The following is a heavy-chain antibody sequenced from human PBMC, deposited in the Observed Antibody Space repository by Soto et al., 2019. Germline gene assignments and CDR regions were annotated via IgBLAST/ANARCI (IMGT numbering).Heavy chain of an antibody. CDR3: ARGLGITMIVVADDAFDI. CDR1: GGSFSGYY. J-gene: IGHJ3*02. D-gene: IGHD3-22*01. CDR2: INHSGST. V-gene: IGHV4-34*01. Sequence: PSETLSLTCAVYGGSFSGYYWSWIRQPPGKGLEWIGEINHSGSTNYNPSLKSRVTISVDTSKNQFSLKLSSVTAAGTAVYYCARGLGITMIVVADDAFDIWGQGTMVTVSS.